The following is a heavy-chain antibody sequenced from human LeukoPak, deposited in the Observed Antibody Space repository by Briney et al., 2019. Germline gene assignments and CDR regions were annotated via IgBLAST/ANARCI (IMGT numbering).Heavy chain of an antibody. Sequence: SETLSLTCSVSGGSISSYYWSWIRQPPGKELEWIGYIHYSGSTSYNPSLESRVTLLVDTSKNQFSLKLSTVTAADTAMYYCARVSLPSNYASSGYYPFDYWGQGTLVTVSS. CDR1: GGSISSYY. D-gene: IGHD3-22*01. V-gene: IGHV4-59*01. CDR2: IHYSGST. J-gene: IGHJ4*02. CDR3: ARVSLPSNYASSGYYPFDY.